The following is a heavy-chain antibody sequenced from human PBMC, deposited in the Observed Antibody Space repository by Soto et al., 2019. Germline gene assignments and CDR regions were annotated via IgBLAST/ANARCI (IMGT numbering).Heavy chain of an antibody. CDR3: ARDRKDEQDS. V-gene: IGHV4-31*03. J-gene: IGHJ4*02. Sequence: TLSLTCTVSGASIRSGGYYWSWIRQRPGKGLEWIAYIFYTGSAYYNPSLESRLSISIDRSKNQFSLKLSSVSAADTAVDDCARDRKDEQDSWGKGTRVTVPS. CDR1: GASIRSGGYY. CDR2: IFYTGSA.